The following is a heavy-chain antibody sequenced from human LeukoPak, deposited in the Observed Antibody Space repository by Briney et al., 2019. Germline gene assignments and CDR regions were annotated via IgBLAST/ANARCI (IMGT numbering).Heavy chain of an antibody. D-gene: IGHD2-2*02. Sequence: PGGSLRLSCAASGFTFSNYDMHWVRQATGKGLEWVSAIGTAGDPYYPGSVKGRFTISRENAKNSLYLQMNSLRAGDTAVYYCAIPPGYVVVPAAICNWFDPWGQGTLVTVSS. CDR3: AIPPGYVVVPAAICNWFDP. CDR1: GFTFSNYD. J-gene: IGHJ5*02. V-gene: IGHV3-13*05. CDR2: IGTAGDP.